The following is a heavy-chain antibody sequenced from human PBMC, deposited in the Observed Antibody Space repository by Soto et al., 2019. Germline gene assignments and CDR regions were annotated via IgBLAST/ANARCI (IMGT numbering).Heavy chain of an antibody. D-gene: IGHD4-17*01. CDR1: GFTFSSYA. CDR3: AKDDQAVTTTLDY. Sequence: PVGSLRLSCAASGFTFSSYAMSWVRQAPGKGLEWVSAISGSGGSTYYADSVKGRFTISRDNSKNTLYLQMNSLRAEDTAVYYCAKDDQAVTTTLDYWGQGTLVTVSS. V-gene: IGHV3-23*01. J-gene: IGHJ4*02. CDR2: ISGSGGST.